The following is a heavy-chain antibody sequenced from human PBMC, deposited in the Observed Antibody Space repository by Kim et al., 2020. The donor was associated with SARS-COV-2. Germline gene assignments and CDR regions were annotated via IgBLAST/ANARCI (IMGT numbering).Heavy chain of an antibody. D-gene: IGHD4-4*01. V-gene: IGHV3-21*01. J-gene: IGHJ3*02. CDR2: ISSSSSYI. Sequence: GGSLRLSCAASGFTFSSYSMNWVRQAPGKGLEWVSSISSSSSYIYYADSVKGRFTISRDNAKNSLYLQMNSLRAEDTAVYYCARADMTTVTVFDAFDIWGQGTMVTVSS. CDR3: ARADMTTVTVFDAFDI. CDR1: GFTFSSYS.